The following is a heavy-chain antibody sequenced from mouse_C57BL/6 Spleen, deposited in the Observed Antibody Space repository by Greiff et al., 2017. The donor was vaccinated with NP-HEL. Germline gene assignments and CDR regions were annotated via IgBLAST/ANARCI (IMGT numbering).Heavy chain of an antibody. V-gene: IGHV1-52*01. J-gene: IGHJ4*01. D-gene: IGHD6-2*01. CDR3: ASSPPISYAMDY. Sequence: QVQLQQPGAELVRPGSSVKLSCKASGYTFTSYWMHWVKQRPIQGLDWIGNIDPSDSETHYNQKFKDKATLTVDKSSSTAYMQLSSLTSEDSAVYYCASSPPISYAMDYWGQGTSVNVAS. CDR1: GYTFTSYW. CDR2: IDPSDSET.